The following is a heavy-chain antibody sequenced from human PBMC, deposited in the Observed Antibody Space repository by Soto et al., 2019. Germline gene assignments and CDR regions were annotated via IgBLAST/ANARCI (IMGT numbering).Heavy chain of an antibody. Sequence: QVQLVQSGAEVKKPGASVKVSCKASGYTFTSYDINWVRQATGQGLEWMGWMNPNSGNTGYAQKFQVRVTMTRNTSISTAYMELSSLRSEGTAVYYCARWPDGYYYYGMDVWGQGTTVTVSS. J-gene: IGHJ6*02. CDR1: GYTFTSYD. V-gene: IGHV1-8*01. CDR3: ARWPDGYYYYGMDV. CDR2: MNPNSGNT.